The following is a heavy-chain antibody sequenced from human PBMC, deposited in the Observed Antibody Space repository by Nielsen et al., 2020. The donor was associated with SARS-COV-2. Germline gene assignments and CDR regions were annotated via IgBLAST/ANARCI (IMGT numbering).Heavy chain of an antibody. CDR1: GGSISSGGYY. J-gene: IGHJ5*02. CDR3: ARGNTMVRGVINWFDP. D-gene: IGHD3-10*01. Sequence: SETLSLTCTVSGGSISSGGYYWSWIRQHPGKGLEWIGYIYYSGSTYYNPSLKGRVTISVDTSKNQFSLKLSSVTAADTAVYYCARGNTMVRGVINWFDPWGQGTLVTVSS. CDR2: IYYSGST. V-gene: IGHV4-31*03.